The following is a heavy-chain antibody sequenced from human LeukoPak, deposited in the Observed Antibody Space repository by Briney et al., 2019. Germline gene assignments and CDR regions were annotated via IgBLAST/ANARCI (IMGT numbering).Heavy chain of an antibody. D-gene: IGHD4-17*01. Sequence: SETLSLTCTVSGGSISSSTYYWGWSRQPPGKGLEWIGSVYYSGSTYNNPSLKSRVTIFVDTSKNRFSLKLSSVTATDTAVYYCARTYGDYDDAFDVWGQGTMVTVSS. CDR3: ARTYGDYDDAFDV. CDR1: GGSISSSTYY. CDR2: VYYSGST. J-gene: IGHJ3*01. V-gene: IGHV4-39*01.